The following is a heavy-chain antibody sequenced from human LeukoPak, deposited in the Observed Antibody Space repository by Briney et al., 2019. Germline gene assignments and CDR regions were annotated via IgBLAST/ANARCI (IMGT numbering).Heavy chain of an antibody. J-gene: IGHJ5*02. CDR3: ARGLLWFGESYTSPSNWFDP. V-gene: IGHV6-1*01. CDR2: TYYRSKWYN. D-gene: IGHD3-10*01. Sequence: SQTLSLTCAISGDSVSSNSAAWNWIRQSPSRGLEWLGRTYYRSKWYNDYAVSVKSRITINPDTSKNQFSLQLNSVTPEDMAVYYCARGLLWFGESYTSPSNWFDPWGQGTLVTVSS. CDR1: GDSVSSNSAA.